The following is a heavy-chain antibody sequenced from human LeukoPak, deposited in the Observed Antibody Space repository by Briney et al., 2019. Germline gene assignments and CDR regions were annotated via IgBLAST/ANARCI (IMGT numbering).Heavy chain of an antibody. V-gene: IGHV1-2*02. CDR2: INPKSGST. D-gene: IGHD3-16*01. CDR1: GYTLTDYY. Sequence: ASVKVSCKVSGYTLTDYYLHWVRQAPGQGLEWMGWINPKSGSTHSAQKFQGRVIMTRDTSLKTAYLELTSLRSDATAIYFCGRNVSRGWTDYWGQVTLVTASS. J-gene: IGHJ4*02. CDR3: GRNVSRGWTDY.